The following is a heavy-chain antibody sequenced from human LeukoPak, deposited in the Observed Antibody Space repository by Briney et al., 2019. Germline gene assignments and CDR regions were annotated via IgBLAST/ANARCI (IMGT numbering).Heavy chain of an antibody. V-gene: IGHV4-31*03. D-gene: IGHD4-23*01. CDR1: GGSISSGGYY. CDR3: ARSVVTLYWYFDL. Sequence: SQTLSLTCTVSGGSISSGGYYWSWIRQHPGKGLEWIGYIYYSGSTNYNPSLKSRVTISLDTSKNQFSLKLSSVTTADTAVYYCARSVVTLYWYFDLWGRGTLVTVSS. J-gene: IGHJ2*01. CDR2: IYYSGST.